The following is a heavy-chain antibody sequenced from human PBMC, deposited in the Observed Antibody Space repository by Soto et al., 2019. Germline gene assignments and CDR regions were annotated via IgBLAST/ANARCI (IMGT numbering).Heavy chain of an antibody. CDR1: GGTFSGYA. CDR3: ARDPRRITGTTSSEDFQF. CDR2: IIPIFGIT. V-gene: IGHV1-69*01. J-gene: IGHJ1*01. Sequence: QAHLMQSGAEVKKPGSSVKVSCKASGGTFSGYAISWVRQRPGRGLEWMGGIIPIFGITTYAEKFQGRITLAADESTGTAFMDLRSLISEDTAVYYCARDPRRITGTTSSEDFQFWGPGTLVSVSS. D-gene: IGHD1-20*01.